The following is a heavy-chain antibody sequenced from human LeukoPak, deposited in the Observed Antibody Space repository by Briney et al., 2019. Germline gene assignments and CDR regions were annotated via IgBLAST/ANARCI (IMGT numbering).Heavy chain of an antibody. Sequence: SETLSLTCTVSGGSISSYYWSWIRQPPGKGLEWIGYIYYSGSTNYNPSLKSRVTISVDTSKNQFSLKLSSATAADTAVYYCARGLEGTVTSDPFDYWGQGTLVTVSS. D-gene: IGHD4-17*01. V-gene: IGHV4-59*12. CDR1: GGSISSYY. CDR2: IYYSGST. CDR3: ARGLEGTVTSDPFDY. J-gene: IGHJ4*02.